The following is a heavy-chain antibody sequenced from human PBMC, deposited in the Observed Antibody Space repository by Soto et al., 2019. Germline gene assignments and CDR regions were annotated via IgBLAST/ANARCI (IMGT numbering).Heavy chain of an antibody. V-gene: IGHV4-30-2*01. CDR1: GGSISSGGYS. D-gene: IGHD3-22*01. Sequence: SETLALTFAVSGGSISSGGYSWSWIRQPPVKVLEWIGYIYHSGSTYYNPSLKSRVTISVDRSKNQFSLKLSSVTAADTAAYYCSRLPFYYYDSRGYYFYYGMEVWGQGTTDNVS. CDR3: SRLPFYYYDSRGYYFYYGMEV. CDR2: IYHSGST. J-gene: IGHJ6*02.